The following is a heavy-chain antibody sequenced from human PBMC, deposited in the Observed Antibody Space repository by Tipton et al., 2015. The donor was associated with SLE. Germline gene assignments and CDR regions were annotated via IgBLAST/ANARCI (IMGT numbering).Heavy chain of an antibody. J-gene: IGHJ6*03. Sequence: TLSLTCSVSGGSISSGAYLWSWIRQAPGKGLEWIGDIYYSGNTYYNPSLKSRATISVGTSRNQFSLNLNSVTAADTAVYYCARAGSYPYYYYYMDVWGKGTTVTVSS. CDR1: GGSISSGAYL. CDR3: ARAGSYPYYYYYMDV. D-gene: IGHD1-26*01. V-gene: IGHV4-61*08. CDR2: IYYSGNT.